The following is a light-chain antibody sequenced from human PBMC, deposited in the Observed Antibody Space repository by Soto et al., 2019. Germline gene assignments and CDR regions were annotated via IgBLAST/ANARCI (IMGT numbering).Light chain of an antibody. V-gene: IGKV1-5*03. CDR3: QQDNTFST. Sequence: DIQMTQSPSTLSASVGDRVTITCRASQSVSTWLAWYQQKAGKAPKLLIYEASTLESGVTSRFRGSGSGTDFTLTISVLQSDDVASYYCQQDNTFSTFGGGTKVEIK. CDR1: QSVSTW. CDR2: EAS. J-gene: IGKJ4*01.